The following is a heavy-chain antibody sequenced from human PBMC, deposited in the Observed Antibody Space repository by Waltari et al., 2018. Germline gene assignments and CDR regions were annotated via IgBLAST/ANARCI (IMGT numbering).Heavy chain of an antibody. Sequence: EVQLVESGGGLVQPGRSLRLSCAASGFTFDDYAMHWVRQAPGQGLEWVSGISWNSGSIGYADSGKGRFTIARDNAKNSLYLKMNSLRAEDTALYYCAKDRSFGIAGSGTAGNYFDYWGQGTLVTVSS. CDR3: AKDRSFGIAGSGTAGNYFDY. CDR2: ISWNSGSI. D-gene: IGHD6-19*01. CDR1: GFTFDDYA. V-gene: IGHV3-9*01. J-gene: IGHJ4*02.